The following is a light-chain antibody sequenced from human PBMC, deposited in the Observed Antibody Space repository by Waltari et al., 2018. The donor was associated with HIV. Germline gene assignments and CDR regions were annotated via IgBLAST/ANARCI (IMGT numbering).Light chain of an antibody. J-gene: IGLJ1*01. CDR2: AVS. CDR1: SSDVGGYNY. CDR3: SSYTSSSTPYV. Sequence: QSALPQPASVSGSPGQSITISCPGTSSDVGGYNYVSWYQQNPGKAHKLMIYAVSNRPSGVSNRFTGSKSGNTASPTISGLQAVDEADYYCSSYTSSSTPYVFGTGTKVTGL. V-gene: IGLV2-14*01.